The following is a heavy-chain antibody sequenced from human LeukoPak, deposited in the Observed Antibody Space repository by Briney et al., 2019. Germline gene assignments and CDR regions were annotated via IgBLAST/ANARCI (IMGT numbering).Heavy chain of an antibody. CDR2: ISGSGGST. Sequence: TGGSLRLSCAASGFTFSSYAMSWVRQAPGKGLEWVSAISGSGGSTYYADSVKGRFTISRDNSKNTLYLQMNSLRDEDTAVYYCAKSLVGATRGDAFDIWGQGTMVTVSS. V-gene: IGHV3-23*01. CDR3: AKSLVGATRGDAFDI. D-gene: IGHD1-26*01. J-gene: IGHJ3*02. CDR1: GFTFSSYA.